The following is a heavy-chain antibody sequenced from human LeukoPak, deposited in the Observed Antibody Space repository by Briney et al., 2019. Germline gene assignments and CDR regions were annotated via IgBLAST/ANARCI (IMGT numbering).Heavy chain of an antibody. D-gene: IGHD2-2*01. CDR2: IKQDGSEI. J-gene: IGHJ4*02. CDR3: VRDQYAYCVTTSCYDLGGYFDY. V-gene: IGHV3-7*01. CDR1: GFTSRNYW. Sequence: GGSLRLSCAASGFTSRNYWMTWVRQAPGKGLEWVANIKQDGSEIYYVDSVKGRFTISRDNAKNSLYLQMNSLRAEDTAVYYCVRDQYAYCVTTSCYDLGGYFDYWGQGTLVTVSS.